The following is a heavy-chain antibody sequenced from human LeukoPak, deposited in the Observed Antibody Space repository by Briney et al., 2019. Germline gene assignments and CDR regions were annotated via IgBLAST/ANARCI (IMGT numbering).Heavy chain of an antibody. V-gene: IGHV1-2*02. CDR2: INPNSGGT. CDR3: ARSPDILTGEDFDY. J-gene: IGHJ4*02. Sequence: ASVKVSCKASGYTFTGYYMHWVRQAPGQGLEWMGWINPNSGGTNFAQKFQYRVTMTRDTSISTAYMELSRLRSDDSAVYYCARSPDILTGEDFDYWGQGTLVTVSS. D-gene: IGHD3-9*01. CDR1: GYTFTGYY.